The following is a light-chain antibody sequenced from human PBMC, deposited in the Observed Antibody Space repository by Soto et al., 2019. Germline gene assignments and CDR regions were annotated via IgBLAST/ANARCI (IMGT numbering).Light chain of an antibody. V-gene: IGLV1-40*01. CDR3: QSYDTSLSVI. CDR2: AND. CDR1: SSDIGARHD. Sequence: QSVLTQPPSVSGAPGQTVTISCTGSSSDIGARHDVNWYQQLPGTAPQLLIYANDNRPSGVPDRFSGSRSGTSASLAISGLQAEDEADYYCQSYDTSLSVIFGGGTQLTVL. J-gene: IGLJ2*01.